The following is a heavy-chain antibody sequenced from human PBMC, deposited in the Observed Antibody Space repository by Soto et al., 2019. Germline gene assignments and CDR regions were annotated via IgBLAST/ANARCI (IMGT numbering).Heavy chain of an antibody. CDR1: GYSISNGYH. J-gene: IGHJ4*02. V-gene: IGHV4-38-2*01. CDR3: ARATYDSLDY. Sequence: PSETLSLTCDVSGYSISNGYHWGWIRQPPGKGLEWIGNIYHSGTTYYNPSLKSRVTISVDTSKNHFSLKLSSVTAADTAVYYCARATYDSLDYWGQGTLVTVS. D-gene: IGHD3-9*01. CDR2: IYHSGTT.